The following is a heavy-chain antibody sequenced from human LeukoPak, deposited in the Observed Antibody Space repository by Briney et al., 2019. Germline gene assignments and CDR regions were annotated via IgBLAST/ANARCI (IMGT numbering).Heavy chain of an antibody. V-gene: IGHV1-69*04. CDR2: IIPILGIA. CDR1: GGTFSSCA. J-gene: IGHJ4*02. CDR3: ARVGEYCTGISCLDY. D-gene: IGHD2-2*01. Sequence: SVKVSCKASGGTFSSCAISWVRQAPGQGLEWMGRIIPILGIANYAQKFQGRVTITADKSTSTAYMELSSLRSEDTAVYYCARVGEYCTGISCLDYWSQGTLVTVSS.